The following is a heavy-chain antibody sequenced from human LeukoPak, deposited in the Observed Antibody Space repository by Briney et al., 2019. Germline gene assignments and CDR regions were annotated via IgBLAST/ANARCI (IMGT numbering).Heavy chain of an antibody. V-gene: IGHV4-34*12. Sequence: SETLSLTCAVYGGSFSGYYWTLIRQPPGKGREGIGEIIHTGLTASNPSLKSRVTIFVASSKNQFSLRMTSVTAADTGVYYCARVPDITARPCDTWGPGTLVTVSS. J-gene: IGHJ5*02. CDR3: ARVPDITARPCDT. CDR1: GGSFSGYY. CDR2: IIHTGLT. D-gene: IGHD1-1*01.